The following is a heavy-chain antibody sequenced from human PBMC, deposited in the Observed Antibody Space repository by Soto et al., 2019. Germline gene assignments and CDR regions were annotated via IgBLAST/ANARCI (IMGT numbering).Heavy chain of an antibody. Sequence: SVKVSCKASGGTFSSYAISWVRQAPGQGLEWMGGIIPIFGTANYAQKFQGRVTITADEPTSTAYMELSSLRSEDTAVYYCARVRYYYDSSGYRRAGYYGMDVWGQGTTVTVSS. CDR3: ARVRYYYDSSGYRRAGYYGMDV. CDR2: IIPIFGTA. J-gene: IGHJ6*02. D-gene: IGHD3-22*01. V-gene: IGHV1-69*13. CDR1: GGTFSSYA.